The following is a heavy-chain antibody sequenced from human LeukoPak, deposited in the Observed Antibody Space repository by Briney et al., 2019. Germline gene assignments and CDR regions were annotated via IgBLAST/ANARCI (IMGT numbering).Heavy chain of an antibody. V-gene: IGHV4-59*01. CDR1: GGSISRYY. D-gene: IGHD5-18*01. Sequence: SETLSLTCTVSGGSISRYYWSWIRQPPGKGLEWIGYIYYSGSTNYNPSLKSRVTISVDTSKNQFSLKLSSVTAADTAVYYCARERWGYSYGGPFDYWGQGTQVTVSS. J-gene: IGHJ4*02. CDR2: IYYSGST. CDR3: ARERWGYSYGGPFDY.